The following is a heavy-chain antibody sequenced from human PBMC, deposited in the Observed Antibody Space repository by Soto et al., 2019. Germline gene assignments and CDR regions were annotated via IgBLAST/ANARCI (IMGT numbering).Heavy chain of an antibody. CDR1: GFTFSNAW. V-gene: IGHV3-15*01. J-gene: IGHJ4*02. CDR3: VTRQDFDF. Sequence: PGGSLRRSCVDSGFTFSNAWMSWVRQAPGKGLEWVGRIKSIYNGGTIEHAAPVKGRFILTRDDSRATVFLQMDSLKSEDTAVYYCVTRQDFDFWGRGTQVTVPS. CDR2: IKSIYNGGTI.